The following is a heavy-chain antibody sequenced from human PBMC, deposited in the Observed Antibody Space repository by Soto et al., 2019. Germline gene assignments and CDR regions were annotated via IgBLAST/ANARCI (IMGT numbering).Heavy chain of an antibody. D-gene: IGHD6-19*01. Sequence: GASVKVSCKASGYTFTGYYMHWVRQAPGQGLEWMGWINPNSGGTNYAQKFQGWVTMTRDTSISTAYMELSRLRSDDTAVYYCARYANIYYYSSGWYRYNWFDPWGQGTLVTVSS. CDR2: INPNSGGT. CDR3: ARYANIYYYSSGWYRYNWFDP. V-gene: IGHV1-2*04. CDR1: GYTFTGYY. J-gene: IGHJ5*02.